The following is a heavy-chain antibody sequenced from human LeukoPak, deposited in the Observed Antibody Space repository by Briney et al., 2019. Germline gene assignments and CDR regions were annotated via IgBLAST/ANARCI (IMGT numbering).Heavy chain of an antibody. D-gene: IGHD1-26*01. CDR2: ISSSSSYI. CDR3: ARGELSAYYYYYYMDV. J-gene: IGHJ6*03. V-gene: IGHV3-21*01. CDR1: GFTFSSYS. Sequence: GGSLRLSCAASGFTFSSYSMNWVRQAPGKGLEWVSSISSSSSYIYYADSVKGRFTISRDNAKNSLYLQMNSLRAEDTAVYYCARGELSAYYYYYYMDVWGKGTTVTVSS.